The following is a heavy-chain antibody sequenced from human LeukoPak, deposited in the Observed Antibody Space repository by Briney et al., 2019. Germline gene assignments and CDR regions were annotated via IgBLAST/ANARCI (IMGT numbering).Heavy chain of an antibody. CDR3: AKRADSSGYYRGYYFDY. D-gene: IGHD3-22*01. J-gene: IGHJ4*02. CDR1: GFTFSSYA. V-gene: IGHV3-23*01. CDR2: ISGSGGST. Sequence: GGSLRLSCAASGFTFSSYAMSWVRQAPGKGLEWVSAISGSGGSTYYADSVKGRFTISRDNSKNTLYLQMNSLRAEDTAVYYCAKRADSSGYYRGYYFDYWGQGTLVTVSS.